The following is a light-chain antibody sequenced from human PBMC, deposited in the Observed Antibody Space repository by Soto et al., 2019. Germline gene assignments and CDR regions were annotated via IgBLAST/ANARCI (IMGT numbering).Light chain of an antibody. Sequence: EIVLTQSPVTLSLSPGERATLSCRASQSVTTFLAWYQQQTGQAPRLLIYDASKRATGIPARFSGSGSGTDFTLTISSLEPEDFAVYYCQQRTNWPLTFGGGSKVEIK. J-gene: IGKJ4*01. CDR3: QQRTNWPLT. CDR2: DAS. CDR1: QSVTTF. V-gene: IGKV3-11*01.